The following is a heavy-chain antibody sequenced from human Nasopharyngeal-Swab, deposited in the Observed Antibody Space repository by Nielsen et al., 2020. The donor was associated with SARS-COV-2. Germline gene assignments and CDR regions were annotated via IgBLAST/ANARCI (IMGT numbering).Heavy chain of an antibody. Sequence: GGSLRLSCSASGFTSISYAIPWVRQAPGKGLEWVAVISYDGSNKYYADSVKGRFTISRDNSKNTLYLQMNSLRAEDTAVYYCASAYGGSYWYFDLWGRGTLVTVSS. CDR2: ISYDGSNK. D-gene: IGHD4-23*01. V-gene: IGHV3-30-3*01. CDR3: ASAYGGSYWYFDL. CDR1: GFTSISYA. J-gene: IGHJ2*01.